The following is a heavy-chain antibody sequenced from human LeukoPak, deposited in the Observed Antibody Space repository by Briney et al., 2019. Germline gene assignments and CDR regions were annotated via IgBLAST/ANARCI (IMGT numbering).Heavy chain of an antibody. V-gene: IGHV3-11*01. CDR3: ARDSAPRKYYYDSSGYDYFDY. J-gene: IGHJ4*02. CDR1: GFTFSDYY. CDR2: ISSSGSTI. D-gene: IGHD3-22*01. Sequence: GGSLRLPCAASGFTFSDYYMSWIRQAPGKGLEWVSYISSSGSTIYYADSVKGRFTISRDNAKNSLYLQMNSLRAEDTAVYYCARDSAPRKYYYDSSGYDYFDYWGQGTLVTVSS.